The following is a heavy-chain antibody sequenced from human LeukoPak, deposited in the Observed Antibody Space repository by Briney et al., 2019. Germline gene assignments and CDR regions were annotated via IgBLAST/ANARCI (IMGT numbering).Heavy chain of an antibody. CDR2: IKQDGSEK. J-gene: IGHJ4*02. V-gene: IGHV3-7*03. Sequence: PGGSLRLSRAASGFTFSNYAMSWVRQAPGKGLEWVANIKQDGSEKYYVDSVKGRFTISRDNAKNSLYLQMNSLRAEDTAVYYCAREGYCSSTSCYVLFTMTLDYFDYWGQGTLVTVSS. D-gene: IGHD2-2*01. CDR3: AREGYCSSTSCYVLFTMTLDYFDY. CDR1: GFTFSNYA.